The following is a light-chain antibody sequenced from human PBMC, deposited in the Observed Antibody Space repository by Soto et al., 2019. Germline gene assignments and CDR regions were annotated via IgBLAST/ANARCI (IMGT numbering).Light chain of an antibody. CDR2: GAS. J-gene: IGKJ4*01. Sequence: DIVMTQSPDSLAVSLGERATINCKSSQSLLSSADNKNYLAWYQQKSGQPPKLLIYGASTRLSGVPDRISGSESGTDFTLTISILQAEDVAIYSCQQYYSGPITFGGGTKVEIK. V-gene: IGKV4-1*01. CDR3: QQYYSGPIT. CDR1: QSLLSSADNKNY.